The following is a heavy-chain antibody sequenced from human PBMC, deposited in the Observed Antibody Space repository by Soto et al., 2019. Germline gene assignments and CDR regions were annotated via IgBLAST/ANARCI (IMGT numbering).Heavy chain of an antibody. CDR2: INSDGSST. D-gene: IGHD3-22*01. V-gene: IGHV3-74*01. CDR1: GFTFSSYW. Sequence: GGSLRLSCAASGFTFSSYWMHWVRQAPGKGLMWVSRINSDGSSTSYADSVKGRFTISRDNAKNTLYLQMNSLRAEDTAVYYCARDYYDSSGYHPRSFWFDPWGQGTLVTVSS. J-gene: IGHJ5*02. CDR3: ARDYYDSSGYHPRSFWFDP.